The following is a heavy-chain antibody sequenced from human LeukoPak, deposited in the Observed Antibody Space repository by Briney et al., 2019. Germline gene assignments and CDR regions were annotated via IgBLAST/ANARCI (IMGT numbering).Heavy chain of an antibody. CDR3: ARHVTDYYDSSGRADY. Sequence: GESLKISCKGSGYSFTSYWIGCVRQMPGKRLEWMGIIYPGDSDTRYSPSFQGPVTISADKSISTAYLQWSSLKASDTAMYYCARHVTDYYDSSGRADYWGQGTLVTVSS. J-gene: IGHJ4*02. D-gene: IGHD3-22*01. V-gene: IGHV5-51*01. CDR2: IYPGDSDT. CDR1: GYSFTSYW.